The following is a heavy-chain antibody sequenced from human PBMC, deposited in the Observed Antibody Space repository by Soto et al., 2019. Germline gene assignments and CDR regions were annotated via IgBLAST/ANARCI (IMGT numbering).Heavy chain of an antibody. CDR1: GFTFSSYD. V-gene: IGHV3-48*03. D-gene: IGHD6-13*01. Sequence: EVQLVESGGGLVQPGGSLRLSCAASGFTFSSYDMNWVRQAPGKGLEWVSYITSSGSLIYYADSVRGRFTVSRDNAKISLYLQMNSLRAEDTGVYYCARTMYSNRGWFDPWGQGTLVTVSS. CDR2: ITSSGSLI. CDR3: ARTMYSNRGWFDP. J-gene: IGHJ5*02.